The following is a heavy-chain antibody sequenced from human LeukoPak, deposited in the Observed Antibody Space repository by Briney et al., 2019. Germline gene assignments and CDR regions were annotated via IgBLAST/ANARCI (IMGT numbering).Heavy chain of an antibody. V-gene: IGHV4-34*01. CDR1: GGSFGGYY. Sequence: SETLSLTCVVYGGSFGGYYWSWIRQPPGKGLEWIGEINQSGSTNYNPSLKSRVTISVDTSKNQFSLRVSSVTAADTAVYYCARLYGSGSYYRHWGQGTPVTVSS. CDR3: ARLYGSGSYYRH. J-gene: IGHJ4*02. D-gene: IGHD3-10*01. CDR2: INQSGST.